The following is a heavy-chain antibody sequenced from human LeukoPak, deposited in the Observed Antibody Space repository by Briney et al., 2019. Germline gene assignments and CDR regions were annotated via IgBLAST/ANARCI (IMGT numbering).Heavy chain of an antibody. CDR2: IYYSGST. CDR1: GGSISSSSYY. CDR3: ARGPLAQGQPFAY. V-gene: IGHV4-39*07. Sequence: PSETLSLTCTVSGGSISSSSYYWGWIRQPPGKGLEWIGSIYYSGSTYYNPSLKSRVTISVDTSKNQFSLKLSSVTAADTAVYYCARGPLAQGQPFAYWGQGTLVTVSS. J-gene: IGHJ4*02.